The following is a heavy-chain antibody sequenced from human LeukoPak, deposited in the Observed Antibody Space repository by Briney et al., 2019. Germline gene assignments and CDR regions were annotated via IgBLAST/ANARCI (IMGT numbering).Heavy chain of an antibody. J-gene: IGHJ4*02. V-gene: IGHV3-48*01. CDR2: ISSSSTTI. CDR3: ARGKVVVAATLFDY. D-gene: IGHD2-15*01. Sequence: GGSLRLSCAASGFTFSSYSMNWVRQAPGRGLEWVSYISSSSTTIYYADSVKDRFTISRDNAKNSLYLQMNSLRAEDTAVYYCARGKVVVAATLFDYGGQGTLVTVSS. CDR1: GFTFSSYS.